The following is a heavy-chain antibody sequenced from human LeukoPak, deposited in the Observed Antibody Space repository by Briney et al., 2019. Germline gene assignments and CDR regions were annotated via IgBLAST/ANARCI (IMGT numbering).Heavy chain of an antibody. Sequence: ASVKVSCKASGYSFTSNYIHWVRQAPGQGLEWMGWISAYNGNTNYAQKLQGRVTMTTDTSTSTAYMELRSLRSDDTAVYYCARDRRAVPDAFDIWGQGTMVTVSS. V-gene: IGHV1-18*04. CDR3: ARDRRAVPDAFDI. J-gene: IGHJ3*02. D-gene: IGHD2-2*01. CDR1: GYSFTSNY. CDR2: ISAYNGNT.